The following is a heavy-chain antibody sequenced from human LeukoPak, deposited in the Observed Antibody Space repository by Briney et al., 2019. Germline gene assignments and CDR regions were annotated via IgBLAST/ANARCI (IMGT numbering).Heavy chain of an antibody. D-gene: IGHD4/OR15-4a*01. CDR1: GFMFNNYW. CDR3: TRGQDLYDYGDHGCFDP. V-gene: IGHV3-7*01. CDR2: IRQDGSDK. Sequence: GGSLRLSCVVSGFMFNNYWMSWVRQAPGKGLEWVATIRQDGSDKYFLDSVRGRFTISRDNAENSLYLQMNSLRAEDTAIYYCTRGQDLYDYGDHGCFDPWGQGTLVTVSS. J-gene: IGHJ5*02.